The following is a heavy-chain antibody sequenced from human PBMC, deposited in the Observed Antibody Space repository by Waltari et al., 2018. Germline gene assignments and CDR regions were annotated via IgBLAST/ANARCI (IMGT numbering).Heavy chain of an antibody. D-gene: IGHD2-15*01. Sequence: EVQLVQFGAEVKKPGASLKISCTGSGYSFTSYWIGWVRQMPWKGLEWMGIIYPGDSESRYSPSFQGQVTISADKSISPAYLQWSSLKASDTAMYYCARPDRSPVDIWGQGTMVTVSS. J-gene: IGHJ3*02. CDR2: IYPGDSES. CDR3: ARPDRSPVDI. V-gene: IGHV5-51*01. CDR1: GYSFTSYW.